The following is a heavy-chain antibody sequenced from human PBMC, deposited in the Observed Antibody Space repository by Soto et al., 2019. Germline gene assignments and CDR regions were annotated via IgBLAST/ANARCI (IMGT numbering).Heavy chain of an antibody. D-gene: IGHD3-22*01. V-gene: IGHV4-34*01. CDR2: INHSGST. Sequence: QVQLQQWGAGLLKPSETLSLTCAVYGGSFSGYYWSWIRQPPGKGLEWIGEINHSGSTNYNPSLKSRVTISVDTSKNQFSLKLSSVTAADTAVYYCARGGYYDSSGYIDYWGQGTLVTVSS. J-gene: IGHJ4*02. CDR3: ARGGYYDSSGYIDY. CDR1: GGSFSGYY.